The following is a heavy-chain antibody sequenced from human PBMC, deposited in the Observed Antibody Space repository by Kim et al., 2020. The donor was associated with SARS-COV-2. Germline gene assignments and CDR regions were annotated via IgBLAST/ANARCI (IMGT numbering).Heavy chain of an antibody. V-gene: IGHV3-48*02. Sequence: GGSLRLSCAASGFTFSSYSMNWVRQAPGKGLEWVSYISSSSSTIYYADSVKGRFTISRDNAKNSLYLQINSLRDEDTAVYYCARMTDSSGYRHFDYWGQGTLVTVSS. CDR1: GFTFSSYS. CDR3: ARMTDSSGYRHFDY. J-gene: IGHJ4*02. CDR2: ISSSSSTI. D-gene: IGHD3-22*01.